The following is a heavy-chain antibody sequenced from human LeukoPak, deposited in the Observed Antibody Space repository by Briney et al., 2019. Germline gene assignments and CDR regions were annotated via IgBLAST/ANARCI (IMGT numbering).Heavy chain of an antibody. J-gene: IGHJ5*02. CDR3: ARDRYYYDSSGYRWFDP. D-gene: IGHD3-22*01. Sequence: SETLSLTCTVSGGSISSGSYYWSWIRQPAGKGLEWIRYIYYSGSTNYNPSLKSRVTISVDTSKNQFSLKLSSVTAADTAVYYCARDRYYYDSSGYRWFDPWGQGTLVTVSS. V-gene: IGHV4-61*10. CDR1: GGSISSGSYY. CDR2: IYYSGST.